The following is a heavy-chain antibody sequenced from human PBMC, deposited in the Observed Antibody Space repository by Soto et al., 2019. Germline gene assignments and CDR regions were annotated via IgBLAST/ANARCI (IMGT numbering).Heavy chain of an antibody. CDR3: ARPNSGYYDFWSGYYRDNWFDP. Sequence: SETLSLTCAVSGGSISSSNWWSWVRQPPGKGLEWIGEIYHSGSTNYNPSLKSRVTISVDKSKNQFSLKLSSVTAADTAVYYCARPNSGYYDFWSGYYRDNWFDPWGQGTLVTVSS. CDR2: IYHSGST. D-gene: IGHD3-3*01. CDR1: GGSISSSNW. V-gene: IGHV4-4*02. J-gene: IGHJ5*02.